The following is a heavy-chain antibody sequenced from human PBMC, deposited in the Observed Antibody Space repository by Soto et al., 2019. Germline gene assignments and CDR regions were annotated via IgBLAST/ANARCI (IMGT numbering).Heavy chain of an antibody. CDR3: ARSGPSYDSSAKYLSWEYFDY. D-gene: IGHD3-22*01. CDR2: ISSSSYI. J-gene: IGHJ4*02. Sequence: GGSLRLSCAASGFTFSSYSMNWVRQAPGKGLEWVSSISSSSYIYYADSVKGRFTISRDNAKNSLYLQMNSLRAEDTAVYYCARSGPSYDSSAKYLSWEYFDYWGQGTLVTVSS. CDR1: GFTFSSYS. V-gene: IGHV3-21*01.